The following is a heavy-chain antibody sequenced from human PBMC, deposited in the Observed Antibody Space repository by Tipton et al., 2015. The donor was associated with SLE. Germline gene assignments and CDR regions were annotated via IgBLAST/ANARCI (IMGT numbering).Heavy chain of an antibody. V-gene: IGHV4-38-2*02. CDR2: VNHSGGT. CDR3: ARGWDYDSWSGYADY. D-gene: IGHD3-3*01. J-gene: IGHJ4*02. Sequence: TLSLTCTVSGYSITTGYYWGWIRQPPGKGLEWIGEVNHSGGTNYNSSLKSRVTIFVDTSKNQFSLKLSSVTAADTAVYYCARGWDYDSWSGYADYWGQGTLVTVSS. CDR1: GYSITTGYY.